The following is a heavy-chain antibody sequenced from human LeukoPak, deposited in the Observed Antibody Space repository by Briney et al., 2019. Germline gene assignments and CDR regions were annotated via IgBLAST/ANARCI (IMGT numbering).Heavy chain of an antibody. CDR2: INSDGTYT. CDR3: TRGESLGSY. D-gene: IGHD7-27*01. Sequence: GGSLRLSCAASGFTFSTYWMHWVRQAPGKGLVWVSHINSDGTYTKYADSVKGRFTISRDNAKNTLYLQMNSLRAEDTAVYYCTRGESLGSYWGQGTLVTVSS. CDR1: GFTFSTYW. V-gene: IGHV3-74*03. J-gene: IGHJ4*02.